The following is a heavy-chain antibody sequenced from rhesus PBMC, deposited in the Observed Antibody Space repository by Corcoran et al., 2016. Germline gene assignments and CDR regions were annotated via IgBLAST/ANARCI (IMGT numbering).Heavy chain of an antibody. CDR3: TAWYYNIWTGRDY. CDR1: GFTFSNYY. D-gene: IGHD3-3*01. V-gene: IGHV3-13*01. Sequence: EVQLVESGGGLVQPGGSLRLSCAASGFTFSNYYMHWVRQAQGKGREWVGLRKNKANRYTTECAATVEGRFTISRDDSKNTLYLQMSSLKTEDTALYYCTAWYYNIWTGRDYWGQGVLVTVSS. CDR2: RKNKANRYTT. J-gene: IGHJ4*01.